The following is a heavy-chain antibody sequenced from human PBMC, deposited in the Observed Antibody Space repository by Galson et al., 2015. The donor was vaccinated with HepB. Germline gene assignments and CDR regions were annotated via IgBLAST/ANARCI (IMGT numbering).Heavy chain of an antibody. V-gene: IGHV1-18*01. Sequence: SVKVSCKASGYSFSTYGVSWVRQAPGHGLEWMAWISAYNGKTSYAQNFQGRVTVTTDTSTNTAYMELRDLTSDDTAVYYCARAPLVGAKLDYWGQGSLVTVSS. CDR3: ARAPLVGAKLDY. D-gene: IGHD1-26*01. CDR2: ISAYNGKT. CDR1: GYSFSTYG. J-gene: IGHJ4*02.